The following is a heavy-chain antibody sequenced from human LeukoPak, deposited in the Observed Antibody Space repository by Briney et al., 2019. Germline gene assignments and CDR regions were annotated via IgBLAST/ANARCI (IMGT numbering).Heavy chain of an antibody. Sequence: WASVKVSCKASGYTFTGYYVHWVRQAPGQGLGWMGWMNPKSGGTNYAQKFEARVTMNRDTSISTAYMELSRLRFDDTAVYYCARSPDILTGEKFDYWGQGTLVTVSS. V-gene: IGHV1-2*02. CDR2: MNPKSGGT. CDR3: ARSPDILTGEKFDY. D-gene: IGHD3-9*01. J-gene: IGHJ4*02. CDR1: GYTFTGYY.